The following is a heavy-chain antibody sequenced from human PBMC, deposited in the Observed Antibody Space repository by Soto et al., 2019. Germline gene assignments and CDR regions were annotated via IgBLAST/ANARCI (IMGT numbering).Heavy chain of an antibody. V-gene: IGHV4-61*01. Sequence: QVQLQESGPGLVKTSETLSLTCTVSGGSVSSGPYHWNWVRQPPGKGLEWIGHISYTGTANYNLSLRGRVLMAPDTSMTQFSLRLTSVTAADTAVYYCMRSHGAYWGQGALVTVSP. J-gene: IGHJ4*02. D-gene: IGHD2-8*01. CDR1: GGSVSSGPYH. CDR3: MRSHGAY. CDR2: ISYTGTA.